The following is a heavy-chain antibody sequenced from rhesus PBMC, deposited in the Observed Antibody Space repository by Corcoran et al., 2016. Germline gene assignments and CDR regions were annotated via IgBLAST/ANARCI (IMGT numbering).Heavy chain of an antibody. J-gene: IGHJ5-1*01. Sequence: QVQLQASGPGLVKPSETLSPTRAVPGGSITSNYGSWFRPPPGKGRAWIGRISGSGGSTDYNPSLKSRVTISTDTSKNQFSLKLSSVTAADTAVYYCAREVVQYLDWLSFPDVWGPGVLVTVSS. D-gene: IGHD3-3*01. CDR3: AREVVQYLDWLSFPDV. CDR2: ISGSGGST. V-gene: IGHV4-173*01. CDR1: GGSITSNY.